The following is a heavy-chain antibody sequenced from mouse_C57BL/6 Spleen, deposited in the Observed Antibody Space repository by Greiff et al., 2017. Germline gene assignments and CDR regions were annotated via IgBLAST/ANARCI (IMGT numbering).Heavy chain of an antibody. CDR3: AILSTMVTSYYFDY. D-gene: IGHD2-2*01. J-gene: IGHJ2*01. CDR2: IDPSDSYT. Sequence: QVQLQQPGAELVMPGASVKLSCKASGYTFTSYWMHWVKQRPGQGLEWIGEIDPSDSYTNYNQKFKGNATLTVDKSSSTAYMQLSSLTSEDSAVYYCAILSTMVTSYYFDYWGQGTTLTVSS. CDR1: GYTFTSYW. V-gene: IGHV1-69*01.